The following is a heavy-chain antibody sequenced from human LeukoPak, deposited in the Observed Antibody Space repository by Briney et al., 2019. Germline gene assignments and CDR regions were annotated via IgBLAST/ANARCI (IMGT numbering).Heavy chain of an antibody. D-gene: IGHD4-23*01. CDR1: GFTLSNNA. Sequence: GGSLRLSCAASGFTLSNNAMAWVRQAPGKGLEWVSALGGSDDRTDYADSVQGRLTISRDNSKNTLYLQMNSLRAEDTAVYYCAKDILRWAFDVWGQGTMVTVS. J-gene: IGHJ3*01. CDR2: LGGSDDRT. CDR3: AKDILRWAFDV. V-gene: IGHV3-23*01.